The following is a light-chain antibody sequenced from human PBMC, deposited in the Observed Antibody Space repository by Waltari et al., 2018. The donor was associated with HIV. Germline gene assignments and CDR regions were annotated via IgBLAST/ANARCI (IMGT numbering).Light chain of an antibody. V-gene: IGKV3-11*01. Sequence: EIVLTRSPATLSLSPGERATLSCRASQTISGFLVWYQQKPGQAPRLVMYDTSTRATGIPARFSGSGSGTDFTLTISSLEPEDFAVYYCQQRKNWPLTFGGGTKLEIK. CDR1: QTISGF. CDR2: DTS. J-gene: IGKJ4*01. CDR3: QQRKNWPLT.